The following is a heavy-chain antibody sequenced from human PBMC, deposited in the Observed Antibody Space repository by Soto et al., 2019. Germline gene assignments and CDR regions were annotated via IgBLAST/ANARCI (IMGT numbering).Heavy chain of an antibody. CDR3: ARVYGSGTDPIDY. J-gene: IGHJ4*02. Sequence: QVQLVESGGGVVQPGRSLRLYCAASGLAFSSYGMHWVRQAPGKGLEWVTVIWSGGSDKYYADSVKGRFTISRDNSKNTLYLQMNSLRAEDTAVYYCARVYGSGTDPIDYWGQGTLVTVSS. V-gene: IGHV3-33*01. CDR1: GLAFSSYG. D-gene: IGHD3-10*01. CDR2: IWSGGSDK.